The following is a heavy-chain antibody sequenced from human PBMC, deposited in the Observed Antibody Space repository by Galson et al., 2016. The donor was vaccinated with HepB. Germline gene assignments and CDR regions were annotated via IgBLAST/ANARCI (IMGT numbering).Heavy chain of an antibody. CDR3: ARRRDILTGYHSYYYVMDV. J-gene: IGHJ6*02. Sequence: QSGAEVKKPGESLKISCKGSGYSFTRYYIAWVRQMPGKGLEWMGIIYPSDSDTRYSPSFHGQVNFSADKSINTAYLQWSSLKASDTAMYYCARRRDILTGYHSYYYVMDVWGQGTTVTVSS. V-gene: IGHV5-51*01. CDR2: IYPSDSDT. D-gene: IGHD3-9*01. CDR1: GYSFTRYY.